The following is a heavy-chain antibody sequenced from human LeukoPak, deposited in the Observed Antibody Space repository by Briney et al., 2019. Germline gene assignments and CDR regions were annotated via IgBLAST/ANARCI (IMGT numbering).Heavy chain of an antibody. Sequence: PGGSLRLSCAASGFTFSDHYMSWIRQAPGKGLEWISYISSGGGTIYYADSVKGRFTISRDNSKNTLYLQMNSLRAEDTAVYYCAKVIVGYYYMDVWGKGTTVTVSS. CDR2: ISSGGGTI. V-gene: IGHV3-11*01. CDR1: GFTFSDHY. J-gene: IGHJ6*03. D-gene: IGHD2-21*01. CDR3: AKVIVGYYYMDV.